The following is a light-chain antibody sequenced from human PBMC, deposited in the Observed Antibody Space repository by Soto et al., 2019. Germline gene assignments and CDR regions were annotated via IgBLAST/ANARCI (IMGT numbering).Light chain of an antibody. CDR1: SSNLGSNT. V-gene: IGLV1-44*01. Sequence: QSVLTQPPSASVTPGQRVTISCSGSSSNLGSNTVNWYQQLPGTAPKLHIYSNNQRPSGVPDRFSGSKSGTSASLAISGRQSEDEADYYCAAWDDSLNGVVFGGGTKLTVL. CDR3: AAWDDSLNGVV. CDR2: SNN. J-gene: IGLJ2*01.